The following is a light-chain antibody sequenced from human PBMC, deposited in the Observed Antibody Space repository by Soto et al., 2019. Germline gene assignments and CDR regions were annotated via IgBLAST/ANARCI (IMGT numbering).Light chain of an antibody. J-gene: IGLJ2*01. CDR3: EAWDDSLYGAV. CDR2: NND. V-gene: IGLV1-44*01. Sequence: QPVLTQPPSASGTPGPRVPISCSGSSSNIGANPINWYQQLPGTAPKLLIYNNDQRPSGVPDRFSASKSGTSASLAISGLPSEDEADYYCEAWDDSLYGAVLGGGTKLTVL. CDR1: SSNIGANP.